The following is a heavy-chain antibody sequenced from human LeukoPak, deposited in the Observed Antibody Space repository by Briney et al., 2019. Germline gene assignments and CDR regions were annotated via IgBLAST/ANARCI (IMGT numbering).Heavy chain of an antibody. CDR1: GGSFSDYH. Sequence: SETLSLTCTVSGGSFSDYHWSWIRQPAGKRLEWIGRAYASGYSNYNPSLRGRVTMSLDTSKKQLSLRLSSVTAADTAVYYCARDGLYSNGYSYFDYWGQGTLVTVSP. CDR2: AYASGYS. J-gene: IGHJ4*02. V-gene: IGHV4-4*07. D-gene: IGHD3-22*01. CDR3: ARDGLYSNGYSYFDY.